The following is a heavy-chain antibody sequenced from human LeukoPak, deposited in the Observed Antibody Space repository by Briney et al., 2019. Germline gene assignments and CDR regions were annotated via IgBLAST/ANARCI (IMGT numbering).Heavy chain of an antibody. CDR3: ARESTMIVVDY. CDR1: GYTFTSYY. Sequence: GASVTVSCKASGYTFTSYYMHWVRQAPGQGLEWMGIINPSGGSTSYAQKFQGRVTMTRDTSTSTVYMELSSLRSEDTAVYYCARESTMIVVDYWGQGTLVTVSS. J-gene: IGHJ4*02. V-gene: IGHV1-46*01. D-gene: IGHD3-22*01. CDR2: INPSGGST.